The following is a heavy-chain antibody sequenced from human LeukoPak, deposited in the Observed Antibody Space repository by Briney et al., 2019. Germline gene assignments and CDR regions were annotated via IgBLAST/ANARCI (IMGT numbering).Heavy chain of an antibody. J-gene: IGHJ4*02. CDR1: GFTVSSNY. CDR2: ITGSGDST. CDR3: AKYSGSYYKLYYLDY. V-gene: IGHV3-23*01. D-gene: IGHD1-26*01. Sequence: PGGSLRLSCAASGFTVSSNYMSWVRQAPGKGLEWVSGITGSGDSTSYADSVKGRFTISRDNSKNTLYLQMNSLRAEDTALYFCAKYSGSYYKLYYLDYWGQGTLVTVSS.